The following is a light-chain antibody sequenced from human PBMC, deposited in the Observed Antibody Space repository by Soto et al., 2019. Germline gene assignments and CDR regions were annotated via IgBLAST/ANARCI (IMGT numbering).Light chain of an antibody. Sequence: EIVMTQSPASLSVSPGDGATLSCRASQSVASNVAWYQQKPGQGPRLLIHGASTRAVGVPARFSGSGSGTDFTLTIHSLQSEDFAVYYCPQYHNWPPQYTFGQGTKLQIK. CDR3: PQYHNWPPQYT. CDR1: QSVASN. CDR2: GAS. V-gene: IGKV3-15*01. J-gene: IGKJ2*01.